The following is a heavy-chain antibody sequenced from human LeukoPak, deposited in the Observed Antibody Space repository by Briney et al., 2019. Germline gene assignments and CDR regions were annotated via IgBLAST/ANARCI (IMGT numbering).Heavy chain of an antibody. CDR3: ATVRGLGVGPTQGIDY. V-gene: IGHV4-34*01. D-gene: IGHD1-26*01. J-gene: IGHJ4*02. CDR2: INHSGST. Sequence: SETLSLTCAVYGGSFSGYYWSWIRQPPGKGLEWIGEINHSGSTNYNPSLKSRVTISVDTSTNQFSLRLNSVTAADTAVYYCATVRGLGVGPTQGIDYWGQGTLVTVSS. CDR1: GGSFSGYY.